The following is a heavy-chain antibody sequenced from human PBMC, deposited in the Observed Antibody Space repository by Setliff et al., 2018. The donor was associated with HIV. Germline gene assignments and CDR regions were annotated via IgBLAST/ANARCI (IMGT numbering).Heavy chain of an antibody. V-gene: IGHV4-39*02. CDR1: GVSIVTSDNS. CDR2: IYNTGGN. D-gene: IGHD4-17*01. Sequence: TLSLTCDVSGVSIVTSDNSWGWIRQAPGKGLEWIGTIYNTGGNYSNPSLKSRVTISVDTSKNYFSLRLTSVTAADAAIYYCASGGDFGDYNNWFESWGQGARVTVTS. J-gene: IGHJ5*01. CDR3: ASGGDFGDYNNWFES.